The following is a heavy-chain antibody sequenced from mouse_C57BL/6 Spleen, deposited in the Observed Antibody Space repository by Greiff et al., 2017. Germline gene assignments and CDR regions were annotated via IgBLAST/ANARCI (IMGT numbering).Heavy chain of an antibody. CDR2: IYPGSGST. V-gene: IGHV1-55*01. J-gene: IGHJ2*01. Sequence: QVQLQQSGAELVKPGASVKMSCKASGYTFTSYWITWVKQRPGQGLEWIGDIYPGSGSTNYNEKFKSKATLTVDTSSSTAYMQLSSLTSEDSAVYYCASGVYGGYSLYYFDYWGQGTTLTVSS. CDR3: ASGVYGGYSLYYFDY. CDR1: GYTFTSYW. D-gene: IGHD2-3*01.